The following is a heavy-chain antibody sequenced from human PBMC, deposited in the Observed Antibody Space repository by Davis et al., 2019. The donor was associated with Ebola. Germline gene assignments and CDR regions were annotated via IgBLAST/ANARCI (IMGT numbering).Heavy chain of an antibody. D-gene: IGHD5-24*01. CDR3: ARATGYNYYFDY. CDR2: IYYSGST. CDR1: GGSISSGGYY. Sequence: SETLSLTCTVSGGSISSGGYYWSWIRQPPGKGLEWIGYIYYSGSTNYNPSLKSRVTISVDTSKNQFSLKLSSVTAADTAVYYCARATGYNYYFDYWGQGTLVTVSS. J-gene: IGHJ4*02. V-gene: IGHV4-30-4*08.